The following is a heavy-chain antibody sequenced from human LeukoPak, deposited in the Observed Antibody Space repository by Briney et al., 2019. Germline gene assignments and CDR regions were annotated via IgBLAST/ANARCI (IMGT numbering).Heavy chain of an antibody. CDR2: ISAYNGNT. CDR1: GYTFTSYG. J-gene: IGHJ6*02. Sequence: ASVTVSCKASGYTFTSYGISWVRQAPGQGLEWMGWISAYNGNTNYAQKLQGRVTMTTDTSTSTAYMELRSLRSDDTAVYYCARDLGYGSGSYYYYYGMDVWGQGTTVTVSS. CDR3: ARDLGYGSGSYYYYYGMDV. D-gene: IGHD3-10*01. V-gene: IGHV1-18*01.